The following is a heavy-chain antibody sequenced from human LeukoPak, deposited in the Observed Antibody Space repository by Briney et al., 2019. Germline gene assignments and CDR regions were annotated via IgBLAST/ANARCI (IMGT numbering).Heavy chain of an antibody. D-gene: IGHD3-10*01. CDR2: ISGSGGST. Sequence: GGSLRLSCAASGLTFSSYAMSWVRQAPGKGLEWVSPISGSGGSTYYADSVKGRFTISRDNSKNTLYLQMNSLRAEDTAVYYCAKEGTMVRGVTSWFDPWGQGTLVTVSS. V-gene: IGHV3-23*01. CDR1: GLTFSSYA. CDR3: AKEGTMVRGVTSWFDP. J-gene: IGHJ5*02.